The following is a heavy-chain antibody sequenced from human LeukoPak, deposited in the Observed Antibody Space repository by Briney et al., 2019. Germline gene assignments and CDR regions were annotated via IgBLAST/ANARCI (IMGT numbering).Heavy chain of an antibody. V-gene: IGHV1-18*01. CDR1: GYTFTSYG. J-gene: IGHJ6*02. CDR3: ARVSDYDFWSGYEYGMDV. D-gene: IGHD3-3*01. Sequence: ASVNVSCKASGYTFTSYGISWVRQAPGQGLEWMGWISAYNGNTNYAQKLQGRVTMTTDTSTSTAYMELRSLRSDDTAVYYCARVSDYDFWSGYEYGMDVWGQGTTVTVSS. CDR2: ISAYNGNT.